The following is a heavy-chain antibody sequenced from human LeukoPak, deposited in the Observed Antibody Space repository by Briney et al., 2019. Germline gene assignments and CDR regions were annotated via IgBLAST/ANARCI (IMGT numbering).Heavy chain of an antibody. CDR2: IKQDGSEK. D-gene: IGHD2-2*01. Sequence: PGGSLRLSCAASGFTFSSYWMSWVRQAPGKGLEWVANIKQDGSEKYYVGSVRGRFTISRDNAKNSLYLQMNRLRAEDTAVYYCARDPSVLPYMDLWGKGTTVTVSS. CDR3: ARDPSVLPYMDL. CDR1: GFTFSSYW. V-gene: IGHV3-7*01. J-gene: IGHJ6*03.